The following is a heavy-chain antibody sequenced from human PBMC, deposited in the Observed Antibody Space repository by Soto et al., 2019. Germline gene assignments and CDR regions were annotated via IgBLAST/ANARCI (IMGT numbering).Heavy chain of an antibody. D-gene: IGHD2-2*01. J-gene: IGHJ4*02. CDR3: ARHLGYCSGTSCYHFDR. V-gene: IGHV3-7*01. CDR2: IKQDGTEK. CDR1: GFTFSNYW. Sequence: EVQLVESGGGLVQPGGSLRLSCAGSGFTFSNYWMSWVRQAPGQGLEWVANIKQDGTEKYYVDSVKGRFTISRDNAKNSVFLQMNSLRADDTAVYYCARHLGYCSGTSCYHFDRWGQGTRVTVCS.